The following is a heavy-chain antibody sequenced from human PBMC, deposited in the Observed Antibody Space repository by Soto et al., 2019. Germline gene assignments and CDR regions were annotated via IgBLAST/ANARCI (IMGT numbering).Heavy chain of an antibody. CDR3: MGDYLASDWFDP. Sequence: GGSLRLSCSASGFTFSSYAMHWVRQAPGKGLEWVSYISSSGSTIYYADSVKGRFTISRDNAKNSLYLQMNSLRAEDTAVYYCMGDYLASDWFDPWGQGTLVTVSS. V-gene: IGHV3-48*04. CDR1: GFTFSSYA. J-gene: IGHJ5*02. D-gene: IGHD4-17*01. CDR2: ISSSGSTI.